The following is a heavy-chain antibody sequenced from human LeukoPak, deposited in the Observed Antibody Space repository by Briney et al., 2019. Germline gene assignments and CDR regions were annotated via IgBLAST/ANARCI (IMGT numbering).Heavy chain of an antibody. J-gene: IGHJ5*02. CDR3: AIDIVVVPAVPFDP. CDR1: GGTFSSYA. V-gene: IGHV1-69*04. CDR2: IIPILGIA. D-gene: IGHD2-2*01. Sequence: GASVKLSCKSSGGTFSSYAISWVRQPPGQGLEWMGRIIPILGIANYAQKFQGRVTITADKSTSTAYMELSSLRSEDTAVYYCAIDIVVVPAVPFDPWGQGTLVTVSS.